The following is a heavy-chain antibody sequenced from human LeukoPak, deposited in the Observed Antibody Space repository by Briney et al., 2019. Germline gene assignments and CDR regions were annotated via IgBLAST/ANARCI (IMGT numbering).Heavy chain of an antibody. CDR2: ISYDGSNK. V-gene: IGHV3-30*04. CDR1: GFTFSGYN. Sequence: PGGSLRLSCAASGFTFSGYNMHWVRQAPGKGLVWVAVISYDGSNKHYADSVKGRFTISRDNSENTLYLQMNSLRAEDTAVYYCARFPPTIAVAHSSCWGQGTLVTVSS. CDR3: ARFPPTIAVAHSSC. D-gene: IGHD6-19*01. J-gene: IGHJ4*02.